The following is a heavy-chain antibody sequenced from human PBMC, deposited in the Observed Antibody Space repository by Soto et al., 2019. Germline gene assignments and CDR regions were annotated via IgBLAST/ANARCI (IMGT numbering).Heavy chain of an antibody. CDR2: ISGSGVST. D-gene: IGHD3-10*01. CDR3: AKSGPKEGYFDY. J-gene: IGHJ4*02. CDR1: GFTFSSYS. Sequence: GGSLRLSCAACGFTFSSYSISWVRQAPWKGLEWVSAISGSGVSTYYADSVKGRFTISRDNSKNTLYLQMNSRRAEDTAVYYCAKSGPKEGYFDYFGQVPLVAFCS. V-gene: IGHV3-23*01.